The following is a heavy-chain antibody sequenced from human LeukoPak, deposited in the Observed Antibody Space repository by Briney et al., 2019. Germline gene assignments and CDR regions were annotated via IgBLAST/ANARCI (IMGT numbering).Heavy chain of an antibody. CDR3: ARDRLQRSGSPFDY. Sequence: SETLSLTCTVSGGSISSGGYYWSWTRQPPGKGLEWIGYIYHSGSTYYNPSLKSRVTISVDRSKNQFSLKLSSVTAADTAVYYCARDRLQRSGSPFDYWGQGTLVTVSS. J-gene: IGHJ4*02. CDR1: GGSISSGGYY. V-gene: IGHV4-30-2*01. D-gene: IGHD1-26*01. CDR2: IYHSGST.